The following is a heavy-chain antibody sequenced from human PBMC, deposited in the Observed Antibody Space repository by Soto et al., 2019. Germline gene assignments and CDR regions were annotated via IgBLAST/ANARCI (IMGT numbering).Heavy chain of an antibody. D-gene: IGHD6-19*01. Sequence: PGGSLRLSCAASGFTFGGSAMHWVRQASGKGLEWVAVISYDGSNKYYADSVKGRFTISRDNSKNTLYLQMNSLRAEDTAVYYCARVDQDIAVAGKAYYYYGMDVWGQGTTVTASS. CDR2: ISYDGSNK. CDR3: ARVDQDIAVAGKAYYYYGMDV. CDR1: GFTFGGSA. V-gene: IGHV3-30-3*01. J-gene: IGHJ6*02.